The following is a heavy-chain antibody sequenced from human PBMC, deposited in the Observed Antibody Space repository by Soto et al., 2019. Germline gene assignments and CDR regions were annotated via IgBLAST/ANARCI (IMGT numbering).Heavy chain of an antibody. CDR2: IYSSGNT. CDR1: GGSISSADYY. CDR3: SRGLDAATVVTGYGDY. D-gene: IGHD2-15*01. J-gene: IGHJ4*02. V-gene: IGHV4-30-4*08. Sequence: QVHLQESGPGLVKPSQTLSLTCTVSGGSISSADYYWSWIRQPPGKGLEWIGYIYSSGNTYYNPSPNKRLTISVDTSNNQFSLKLNSVTAAETALYYCSRGLDAATVVTGYGDYWGQGTLVPVSS.